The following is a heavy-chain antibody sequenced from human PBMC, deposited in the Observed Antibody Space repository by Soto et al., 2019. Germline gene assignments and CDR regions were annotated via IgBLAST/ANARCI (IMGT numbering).Heavy chain of an antibody. Sequence: QVQLQESCPGLVKPSQTLSLTCTVSGGSISSGGYYWSWIRQHPGKGLEWIGYIYYSGSTYYNPSIQGRVTIAVGTSNNEFSLKLSSVTAADTALYYCARDLGYTHPQCGYFALWGRGTLVTVSS. V-gene: IGHV4-31*03. D-gene: IGHD5-12*01. CDR2: IYYSGST. CDR3: ARDLGYTHPQCGYFAL. CDR1: GGSISSGGYY. J-gene: IGHJ2*01.